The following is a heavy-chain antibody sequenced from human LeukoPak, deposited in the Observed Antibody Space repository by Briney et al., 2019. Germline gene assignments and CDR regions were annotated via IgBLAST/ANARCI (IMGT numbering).Heavy chain of an antibody. D-gene: IGHD5-24*01. CDR3: ARIRDGYNDAYDI. V-gene: IGHV1-46*01. CDR1: GYTFTNYY. J-gene: IGHJ3*02. CDR2: INPGGGNT. Sequence: WASVKVSCKASGYTFTNYYIHWVRQAPGQGLEWMGLINPGGGNTNYAQNFQGRLTMTRDTSTTTVYMELSSLRSEDTAIYYCARIRDGYNDAYDIWGQGTVVTVPS.